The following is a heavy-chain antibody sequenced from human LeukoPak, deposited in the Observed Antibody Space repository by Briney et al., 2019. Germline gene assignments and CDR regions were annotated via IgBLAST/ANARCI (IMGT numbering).Heavy chain of an antibody. CDR3: ARGYYDGSDYEYFQH. V-gene: IGHV1-2*02. J-gene: IGHJ1*01. CDR2: INPNSGGT. Sequence: GASVKVSCKASGYTFTDYHIHWVRQAPGQGLEWTGWINPNSGGTNSAQKFQGRVTMTRDTSISAAYMELSRLRSDDTAVYYCARGYYDGSDYEYFQHWGQGTLVTVSS. CDR1: GYTFTDYH. D-gene: IGHD3-22*01.